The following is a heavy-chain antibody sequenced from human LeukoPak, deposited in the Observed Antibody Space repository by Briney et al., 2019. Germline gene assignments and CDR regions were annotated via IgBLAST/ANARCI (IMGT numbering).Heavy chain of an antibody. Sequence: PSETLSLTCTVSGGSISSSSYYWGWIRQPPGKGLEWIGSIYYSGSTYYNPSLKSRVTISVDTSKNQFPLKLSSVTAADTAVYYCARQDEELIVYFDYWGQGTLVTVSS. D-gene: IGHD3-10*01. CDR2: IYYSGST. CDR1: GGSISSSSYY. CDR3: ARQDEELIVYFDY. J-gene: IGHJ4*02. V-gene: IGHV4-39*01.